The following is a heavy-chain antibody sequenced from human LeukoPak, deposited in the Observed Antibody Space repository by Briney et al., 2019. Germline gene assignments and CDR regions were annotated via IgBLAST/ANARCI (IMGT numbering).Heavy chain of an antibody. CDR2: INHSGST. CDR1: GGSFSGYY. Sequence: PSETQSLTCAVYGGSFSGYYWSWIRQPPGKGLEWIGEINHSGSTNYNPSLKSRVTISVDTSKNQFSLKLSSVTAADTAVYYCARGRAARPSYAVYYYYGVDVWGQGTTVTVSS. CDR3: ARGRAARPSYAVYYYYGVDV. V-gene: IGHV4-34*01. J-gene: IGHJ6*02. D-gene: IGHD6-6*01.